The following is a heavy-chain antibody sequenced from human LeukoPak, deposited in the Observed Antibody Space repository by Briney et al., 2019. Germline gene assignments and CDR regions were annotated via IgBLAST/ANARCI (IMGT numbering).Heavy chain of an antibody. CDR3: ARTFDTSGYYYYYDN. Sequence: SETLSLTCTVSGGSISSWSWIRQPPGKGLEWIGYIHKNVGTNYNPSLKSRVTISLDTSKNQFSLKLSSVTAADTAVYYCARTFDTSGYYYYYDNWGQGTLVTVSS. CDR2: IHKNVGT. J-gene: IGHJ4*02. CDR1: GGSISS. V-gene: IGHV4-59*01. D-gene: IGHD3-22*01.